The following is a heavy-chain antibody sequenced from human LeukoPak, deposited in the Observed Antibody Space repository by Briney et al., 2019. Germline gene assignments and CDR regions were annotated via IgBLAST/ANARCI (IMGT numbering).Heavy chain of an antibody. J-gene: IGHJ4*02. CDR1: GYTFTSYG. Sequence: GASVKVSFKASGYTFTSYGISWVRQAPGQGLEWMGWISAYNGNTNYAQKLQGRVTMTTDTSTSTAYMELRSLRSDDTAVYYCARAPIYGSGSYLFDYWGQGTLVTVSS. D-gene: IGHD3-10*01. CDR2: ISAYNGNT. CDR3: ARAPIYGSGSYLFDY. V-gene: IGHV1-18*01.